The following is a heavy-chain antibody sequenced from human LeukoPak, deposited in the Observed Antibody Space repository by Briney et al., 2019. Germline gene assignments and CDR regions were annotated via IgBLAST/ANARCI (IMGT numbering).Heavy chain of an antibody. Sequence: SETLSLTCTVSGGSISSSSYYWGWIRQPPGKGLEWIGSIYYSGSTYYNPSLKSRVHISVNTSKNQFSLKLSSVTAADTAVYYCARHGYSGSYLDYYGMDVWGQGTTVTVSS. CDR2: IYYSGST. CDR1: GGSISSSSYY. CDR3: ARHGYSGSYLDYYGMDV. V-gene: IGHV4-39*01. D-gene: IGHD1-26*01. J-gene: IGHJ6*02.